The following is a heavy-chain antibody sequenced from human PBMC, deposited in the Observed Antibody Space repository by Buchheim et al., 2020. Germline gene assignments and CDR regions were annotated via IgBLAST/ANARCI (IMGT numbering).Heavy chain of an antibody. V-gene: IGHV3-23*01. CDR1: GFTISGYA. Sequence: QLLESGGGLEQPGGSLRLPCAASGFTISGYAMTWVRQAPGKGLEWVSTILGSGGRTWYEDSVKGRFTISRDNSKNTVYLQMNSLRGEDTATYFCAKGRGDDYSSTFDHWGQGTL. CDR3: AKGRGDDYSSTFDH. CDR2: ILGSGGRT. D-gene: IGHD5-12*01. J-gene: IGHJ4*02.